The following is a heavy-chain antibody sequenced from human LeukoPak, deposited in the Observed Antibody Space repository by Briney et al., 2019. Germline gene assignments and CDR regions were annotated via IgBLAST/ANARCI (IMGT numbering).Heavy chain of an antibody. D-gene: IGHD3-10*01. J-gene: IGHJ4*02. CDR1: GFTFSTYG. V-gene: IGHV3-30*03. Sequence: GGSLRLSCAPSGFTFSTYGFHWVRQAPGKGLEWVADMSYDGSDKDYADSVKGRFTISRDNSKNTLYLQMNSLRVEDTAVYYCARDGPEENGSPLDYWGQGTLVTVSS. CDR3: ARDGPEENGSPLDY. CDR2: MSYDGSDK.